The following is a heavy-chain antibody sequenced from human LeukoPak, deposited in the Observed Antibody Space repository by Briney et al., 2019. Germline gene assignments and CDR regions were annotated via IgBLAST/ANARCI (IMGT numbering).Heavy chain of an antibody. V-gene: IGHV4-39*01. J-gene: IGHJ3*02. CDR1: GGSISSSSYY. CDR3: ARPQGSYWSAFDI. CDR2: IYYSGSA. D-gene: IGHD1-26*01. Sequence: NPSETLSLTCTVSGGSISSSSYYWGWIRQPPGKGLEWIGTIYYSGSAYYTPSLKSRVTISVDTSKNRFSLKLSSATAADTAVYYCARPQGSYWSAFDIWGQGTMVTVSS.